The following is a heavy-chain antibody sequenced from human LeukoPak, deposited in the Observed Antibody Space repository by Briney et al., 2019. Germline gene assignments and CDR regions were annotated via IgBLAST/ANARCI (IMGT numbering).Heavy chain of an antibody. CDR1: GFTFSSYG. CDR2: IWYDGSNK. J-gene: IGHJ4*02. D-gene: IGHD6-13*01. CDR3: AKDLGSSWPDSSEYYFDY. V-gene: IGHV3-33*06. Sequence: GGPLRLSCAASGFTFSSYGMHWVRQAPGKGLEWVAVIWYDGSNKYYADSVKGRFTISRDNSKNTLYLQMNSLRAEDTAVYYCAKDLGSSWPDSSEYYFDYWGQGTLVTVSS.